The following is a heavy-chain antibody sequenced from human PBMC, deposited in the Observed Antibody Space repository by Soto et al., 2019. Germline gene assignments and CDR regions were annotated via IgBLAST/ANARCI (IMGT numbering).Heavy chain of an antibody. J-gene: IGHJ4*02. V-gene: IGHV4-59*01. CDR1: GGSISSYY. Sequence: SETLSLTCTVSGGSISSYYWSWIRQPPGKGLEWIGYIYYSGSTNYNPSLKSRVTISVDTSKNQFSLKLSSVTAADTAVYYCALYAGGLKPRWYFDSLGQGPLVTVPS. D-gene: IGHD2-8*01. CDR3: ALYAGGLKPRWYFDS. CDR2: IYYSGST.